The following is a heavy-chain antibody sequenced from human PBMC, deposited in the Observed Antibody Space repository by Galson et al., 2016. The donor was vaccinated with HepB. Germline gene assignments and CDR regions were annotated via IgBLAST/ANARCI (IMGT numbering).Heavy chain of an antibody. CDR2: IFYSGIT. CDR3: TRIYAYSTSSPYFDY. CDR1: GGSISSSFFS. D-gene: IGHD6-6*01. Sequence: SETLSLTCTVAGGSISSSFFSWGWVRQPPGKGLEWIGRIFYSGITYYNASLKSRVTISIDTSKNQFSLRLSSVTAADTACYYCTRIYAYSTSSPYFDYWGQGNLVTVSA. V-gene: IGHV4-39*07. J-gene: IGHJ4*02.